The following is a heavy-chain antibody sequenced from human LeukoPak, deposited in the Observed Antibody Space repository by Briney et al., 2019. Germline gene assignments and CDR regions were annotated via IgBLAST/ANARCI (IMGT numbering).Heavy chain of an antibody. D-gene: IGHD3-10*01. CDR1: GFTLSSYS. CDR3: AKTGRGNY. CDR2: ISSSSSYI. J-gene: IGHJ4*02. Sequence: GGSLRLSCAASGFTLSSYSMNWVRQAPGKGLEWVSYISSSSSYIYYAHSVKGRFTIPRDNAKNSLYLQMNSLRAEDTAVYYCAKTGRGNYWGQGTLVTVSS. V-gene: IGHV3-21*01.